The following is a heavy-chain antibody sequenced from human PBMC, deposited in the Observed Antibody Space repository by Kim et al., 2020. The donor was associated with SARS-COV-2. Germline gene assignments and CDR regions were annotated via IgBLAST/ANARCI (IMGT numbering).Heavy chain of an antibody. J-gene: IGHJ4*02. CDR1: GFTFSNYD. D-gene: IGHD6-13*01. Sequence: GGSLRLSCSASGFTFSNYDMHWVRQSPGKGLEYVSLISGSGGTAYYADSVKGRFTTSRDNSKNTLYLQMSSLRAEDTALYYCVKGRAAAGRFDYWGQGTLVTVSS. CDR2: ISGSGGTA. CDR3: VKGRAAAGRFDY. V-gene: IGHV3-64D*09.